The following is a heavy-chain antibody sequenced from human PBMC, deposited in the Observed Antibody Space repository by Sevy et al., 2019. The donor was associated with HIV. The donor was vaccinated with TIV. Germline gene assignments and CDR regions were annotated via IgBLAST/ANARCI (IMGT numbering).Heavy chain of an antibody. J-gene: IGHJ5*02. V-gene: IGHV3-7*01. Sequence: GGSLRLSCAASGFTFSSYWMSWVRQAPGKGLEWVANIKQDGSEKYYVDSVKGRFTISRDNAKNSLYLQMNSLRAEDTAVYYCARDQSAAGEGGLGWFDPWGQGTLVTVSS. D-gene: IGHD6-13*01. CDR3: ARDQSAAGEGGLGWFDP. CDR2: IKQDGSEK. CDR1: GFTFSSYW.